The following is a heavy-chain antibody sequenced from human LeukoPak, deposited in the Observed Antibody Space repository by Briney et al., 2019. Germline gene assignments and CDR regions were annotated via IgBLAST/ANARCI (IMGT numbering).Heavy chain of an antibody. J-gene: IGHJ2*01. CDR1: GYTFTNYY. V-gene: IGHV1-46*01. Sequence: ASVKVSCKASGYTFTNYYMHWVRQAPGQGLEWMGIINPSGGNTRYAQKFQGRVTMTRDTSTSTVYMELSSLRSEDTAVYYCARDRGEIHVWSGLYWSFDLWGRGTLVTVSS. CDR3: ARDRGEIHVWSGLYWSFDL. D-gene: IGHD5-18*01. CDR2: INPSGGNT.